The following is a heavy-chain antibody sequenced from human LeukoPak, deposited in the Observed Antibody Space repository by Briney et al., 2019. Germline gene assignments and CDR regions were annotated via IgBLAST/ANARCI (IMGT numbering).Heavy chain of an antibody. D-gene: IGHD6-19*01. CDR2: RNHRGSS. J-gene: IGHJ4*02. V-gene: IGHV4-34*01. CDR1: GSSFTGYY. CDR3: ARGSGSYSGAADY. Sequence: SETLSLTCSVHGSSFTGYYWSWTRQPPGKGLEWIGERNHRGSSYFNPSFESRVTISLDMSRKQFSLNLTSVTAADTAFYYCARGSGSYSGAADYWGQGTLVTVSS.